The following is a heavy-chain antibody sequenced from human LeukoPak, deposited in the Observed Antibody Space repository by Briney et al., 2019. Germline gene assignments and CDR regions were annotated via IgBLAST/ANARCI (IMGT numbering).Heavy chain of an antibody. CDR3: AKFSTDYYYYYIDV. CDR2: ICGSGGSK. J-gene: IGHJ6*03. V-gene: IGHV3-23*01. Sequence: GGSLRLSCAASGFTFSSYARSWVRQAPGKGLEWVSAICGSGGSKYYADSVKGRFTISRDNPQHTLYLQINSLRAEDPAVYYCAKFSTDYYYYYIDVWGKGTTVSVSS. CDR1: GFTFSSYA. D-gene: IGHD3-3*02.